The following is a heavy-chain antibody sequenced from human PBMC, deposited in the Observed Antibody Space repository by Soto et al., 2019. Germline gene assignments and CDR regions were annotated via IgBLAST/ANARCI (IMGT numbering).Heavy chain of an antibody. D-gene: IGHD6-13*01. CDR2: INHSGST. CDR3: ARDPAAGTRLGLG. J-gene: IGHJ4*02. Sequence: SETLSLTCAVYGGSFSGYYWSWIRQPPGKGLEWIGEINHSGSTNYNPSLKSRVTISVDTSKNQFSLKLSSVTTADTAVYYCARDPAAGTRLGLGWGQGTMVTVSS. CDR1: GGSFSGYY. V-gene: IGHV4-34*01.